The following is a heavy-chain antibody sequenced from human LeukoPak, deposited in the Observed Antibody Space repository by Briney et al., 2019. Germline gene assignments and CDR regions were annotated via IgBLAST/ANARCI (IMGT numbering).Heavy chain of an antibody. CDR1: GYTFTGYY. J-gene: IGHJ4*02. CDR3: ARGGYFWSGYEYYFDY. D-gene: IGHD3-3*01. CDR2: INPNSGGT. V-gene: IGHV1-2*02. Sequence: ASVKVSCKASGYTFTGYYMHWVRQAPGQGLEWMGWINPNSGGTNYAQKLQGRVTMTTDTSTSTAYMELRSLRSDDTAVYYCARGGYFWSGYEYYFDYWGQGTLVTVSS.